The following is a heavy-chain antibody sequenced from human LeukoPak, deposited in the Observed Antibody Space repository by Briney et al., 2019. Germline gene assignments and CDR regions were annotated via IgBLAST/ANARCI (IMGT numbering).Heavy chain of an antibody. V-gene: IGHV1-2*02. J-gene: IGHJ5*02. Sequence: GASVKVSCKASGGTFSSYAISWVRQAPGQGLEWMGWINPNSGGTNYAQKFQGRVTMTRDTSISTAYMELSRLRSDDTAVYYCARDSGVYQLPGFDPWGQGTLVTVSS. CDR3: ARDSGVYQLPGFDP. CDR1: GGTFSSYA. CDR2: INPNSGGT. D-gene: IGHD2-2*01.